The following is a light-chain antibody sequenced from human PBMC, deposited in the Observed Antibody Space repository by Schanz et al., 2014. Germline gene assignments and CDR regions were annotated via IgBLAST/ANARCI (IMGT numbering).Light chain of an antibody. V-gene: IGLV1-44*01. CDR1: TSNIRSNA. CDR3: ATWDDSLNGHVV. CDR2: GNN. Sequence: QSVLTQPPSASGTPGQRVAISCSGSTSNIRSNAVTWYQQLPGTAPKLLLYGNNQRPPGVPDRFSGSKSGTSASLAISGLQSEDEAHYYCATWDDSLNGHVVFGGGTKVTVL. J-gene: IGLJ2*01.